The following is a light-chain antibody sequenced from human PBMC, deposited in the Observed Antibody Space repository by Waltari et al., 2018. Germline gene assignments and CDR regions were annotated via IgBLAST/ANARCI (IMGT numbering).Light chain of an antibody. CDR3: QQYYCIPLT. Sequence: DNVLTQSPDSLAVSLGERATITCKSSQSVFYSSTNKNHLAWYEQKPGQPPQLLIYLGCTREIVVPDRFTGSGSGTDFSLAISSLQAVDVAVYYCQQYYCIPLTFGVGTTVEIK. J-gene: IGKJ4*01. CDR2: LGC. V-gene: IGKV4-1*01. CDR1: QSVFYSSTNKNH.